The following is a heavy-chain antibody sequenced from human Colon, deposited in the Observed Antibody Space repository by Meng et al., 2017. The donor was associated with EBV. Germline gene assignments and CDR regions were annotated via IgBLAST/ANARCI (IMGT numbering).Heavy chain of an antibody. D-gene: IGHD2-15*01. CDR2: INHVGST. V-gene: IGHV4-34*02. J-gene: IGHJ4*02. CDR3: ASSDCSGGTCYLDC. CDR1: GGSFSDSY. Sequence: QWQLQQWGAGLFKPSETLSLTCTVYGGSFSDSYWTWIRQPPGKGLEWIGEINHVGSTTYNPSLKSRVTISVDTSKNQFSLKLSSVTAADAAVYYCASSDCSGGTCYLDCWGQGTLVTVSS.